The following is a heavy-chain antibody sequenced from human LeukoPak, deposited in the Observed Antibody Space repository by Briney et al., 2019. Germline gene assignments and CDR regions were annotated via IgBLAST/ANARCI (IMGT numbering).Heavy chain of an antibody. J-gene: IGHJ4*02. CDR2: IYTSGST. D-gene: IGHD6-25*01. V-gene: IGHV4-4*07. CDR3: ARDCYSSGFDY. Sequence: SETLSLTCTVSGGSISSYCWRWIRQPAGKGLEWIGRIYTSGSTNYNPSLKSRVTMSVDTSKNQFSLKLSSVTAADAAVYYCARDCYSSGFDYWGQGTLVTVSS. CDR1: GGSISSYC.